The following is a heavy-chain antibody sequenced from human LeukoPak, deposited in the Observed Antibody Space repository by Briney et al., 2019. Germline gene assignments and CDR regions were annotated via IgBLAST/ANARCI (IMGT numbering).Heavy chain of an antibody. CDR3: ARVSGRFTWYFDL. V-gene: IGHV4-39*07. CDR2: IYHSGST. CDR1: GGSISSSSYY. J-gene: IGHJ2*01. Sequence: SETLSLTCTVSGGSISSSSYYWGWIRQPPGKGLGWIGSIYHSGSTYYNPSLKSRVTISVDTSKNQFSLKLSSMTAADTAVYYCARVSGRFTWYFDLWGRGTLVTVSS.